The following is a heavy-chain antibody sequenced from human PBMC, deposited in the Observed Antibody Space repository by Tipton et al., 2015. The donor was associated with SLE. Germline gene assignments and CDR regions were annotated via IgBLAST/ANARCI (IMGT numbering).Heavy chain of an antibody. CDR2: IWYDGSNK. V-gene: IGHV3-33*01. CDR1: GFIFSSYG. Sequence: SLRLSCAASGFIFSSYGMHWVRQAPGKGLKWVALIWYDGSNKYYTDSVKGRFTISRDNSKSTLYLQMNSLRAEDTAVYYCARELVKEIDYWGQGALVTFSS. J-gene: IGHJ4*02. CDR3: ARELVKEIDY. D-gene: IGHD2-8*02.